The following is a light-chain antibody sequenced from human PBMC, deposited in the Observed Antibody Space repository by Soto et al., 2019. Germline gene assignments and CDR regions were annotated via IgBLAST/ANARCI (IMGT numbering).Light chain of an antibody. Sequence: QSVLTQPPSVSGAPGQRVTISCTGSSSNIGAGYDVHWYQQLPGTTPKLLIYGNSNRPSVVPDRFSGSKSGTSASLAITGLQAEDEADYYCQSYDSSPVFGTGTKLTV. CDR2: GNS. V-gene: IGLV1-40*01. CDR3: QSYDSSPV. CDR1: SSNIGAGYD. J-gene: IGLJ1*01.